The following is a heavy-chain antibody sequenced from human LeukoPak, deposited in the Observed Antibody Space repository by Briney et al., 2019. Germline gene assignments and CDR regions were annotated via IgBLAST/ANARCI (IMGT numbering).Heavy chain of an antibody. CDR2: IKQDGSEK. D-gene: IGHD1-26*01. CDR1: GFTFSSYW. J-gene: IGHJ3*02. CDR3: ARCSSGSYYGDAFDI. Sequence: GGSLRLSCAASGFTFSSYWMSWVRQAPGKGLEWVANIKQDGSEKYYVDSVKGRFTISRDNAKNSLYLQMNSLRAEDTAVYYCARCSSGSYYGDAFDIWGQGTMVTVSS. V-gene: IGHV3-7*03.